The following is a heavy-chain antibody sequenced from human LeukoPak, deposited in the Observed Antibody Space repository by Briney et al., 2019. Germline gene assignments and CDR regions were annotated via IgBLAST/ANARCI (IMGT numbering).Heavy chain of an antibody. D-gene: IGHD6-13*01. V-gene: IGHV1-18*01. CDR1: GYNFNNYG. CDR2: ISGYNGNT. Sequence: ASVKVSCKAPGYNFNNYGISWVRQAPGQGLEWMGWISGYNGNTKSAQKLQDRVTMTTDTSTNTAYMELRSLRSDDTAVYYCARDILGYTTSWYRFDYWGQGSQVTVSS. CDR3: ARDILGYTTSWYRFDY. J-gene: IGHJ4*02.